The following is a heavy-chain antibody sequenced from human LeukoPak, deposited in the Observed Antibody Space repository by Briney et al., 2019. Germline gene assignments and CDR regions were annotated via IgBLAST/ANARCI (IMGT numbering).Heavy chain of an antibody. Sequence: GEALKISFKGSGYSFTSYWIGWGRRMPGKGGEWMGIIYPGDADTRYSPSFQGQVTISADKSISTAYLQWSSLKASDTAMYYCARPGYYDILTGYYAHDAFDIWGQGTMVTVSS. V-gene: IGHV5-51*01. CDR3: ARPGYYDILTGYYAHDAFDI. CDR1: GYSFTSYW. CDR2: IYPGDADT. D-gene: IGHD3-9*01. J-gene: IGHJ3*02.